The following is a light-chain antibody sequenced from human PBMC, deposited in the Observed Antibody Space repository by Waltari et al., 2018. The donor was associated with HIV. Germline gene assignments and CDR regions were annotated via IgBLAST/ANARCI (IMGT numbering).Light chain of an antibody. V-gene: IGLV2-14*01. CDR3: CSYTAIHTLI. J-gene: IGLJ2*01. CDR2: GVH. CDR1: TSDLGIFDS. Sequence: QSALTQPASVSGSPGQSITIPCAGTTSDLGIFDSVYWYPQHPGMAPQLMIFGVHCRPSGVSSRFSGSKSGNTASLTISGLQAEDEANYYCCSYTAIHTLIFGGGTKLTVL.